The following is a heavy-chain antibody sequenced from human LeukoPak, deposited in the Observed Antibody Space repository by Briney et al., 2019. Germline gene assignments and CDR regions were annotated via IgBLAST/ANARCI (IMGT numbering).Heavy chain of an antibody. Sequence: GGSLRLSCAASGFTFSSYRMTWVRQAPGKGLEWVSSISSSSSYIYYADSVKGRFTISRDNAKNSLYLQMNSLRAEDTAVYYCARDPVDTAMDQLDYWGQGTLVTVSS. J-gene: IGHJ4*02. CDR3: ARDPVDTAMDQLDY. V-gene: IGHV3-21*01. D-gene: IGHD5-18*01. CDR1: GFTFSSYR. CDR2: ISSSSSYI.